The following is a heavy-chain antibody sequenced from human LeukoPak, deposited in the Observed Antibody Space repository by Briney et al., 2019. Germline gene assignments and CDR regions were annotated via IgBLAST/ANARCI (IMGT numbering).Heavy chain of an antibody. D-gene: IGHD2-2*01. CDR1: GFTFSTYD. CDR3: AKDPLYCSTTICPFDY. V-gene: IGHV3-23*01. Sequence: PGGSLRLSCAASGFTFSTYDMSWVRQAPGKGLEWVSAISGSGAGTYYADSVKGRFTISRDNSKNTLFLQMTSLRAEDTAVYYCAKDPLYCSTTICPFDYWGQGTLVTVSS. CDR2: ISGSGAGT. J-gene: IGHJ4*02.